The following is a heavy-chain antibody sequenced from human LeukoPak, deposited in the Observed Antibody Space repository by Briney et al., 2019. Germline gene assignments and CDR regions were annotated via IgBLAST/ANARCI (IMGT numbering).Heavy chain of an antibody. D-gene: IGHD1-26*01. V-gene: IGHV3-23*01. CDR1: GFTFSSYA. J-gene: IGHJ3*02. Sequence: GASLRLSCAASGFTFSSYAMSWVRQAPGKGLEWVSAISGSGGSTYYADSVKGRFTISRDNSKNTLYLQMNSLRAEDTAVYYCAKERGELPTRSDAFDIWGQGTMDTVSS. CDR3: AKERGELPTRSDAFDI. CDR2: ISGSGGST.